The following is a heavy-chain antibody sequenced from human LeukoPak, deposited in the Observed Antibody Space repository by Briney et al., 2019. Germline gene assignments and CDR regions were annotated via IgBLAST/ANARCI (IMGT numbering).Heavy chain of an antibody. Sequence: SQTLSLTCAISGDSVSSNSAAWNWIRQSPSRGLEWLGRTYYRSKWYNDYAVSVKSRITINPDTSKNQFSLKLSSVTAADTAVYYCARGLSDFWSGYTGGFPNWFDPWGQGTLVTVSS. J-gene: IGHJ5*02. CDR3: ARGLSDFWSGYTGGFPNWFDP. V-gene: IGHV6-1*01. D-gene: IGHD3-3*01. CDR2: TYYRSKWYN. CDR1: GDSVSSNSAA.